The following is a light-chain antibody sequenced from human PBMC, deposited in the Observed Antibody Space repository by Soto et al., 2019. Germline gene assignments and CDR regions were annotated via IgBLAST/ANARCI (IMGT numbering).Light chain of an antibody. CDR1: QSVSSY. Sequence: EIVLTQPPATLSLSPGERATLSCRASQSVSSYLAWYQQKPGQSPRLLIYDASNRATGIPARFSGSGSGTDFTLTISSLEPEDFAVYYCQQRINWPLTFGGGTKVDIK. V-gene: IGKV3-11*01. CDR3: QQRINWPLT. CDR2: DAS. J-gene: IGKJ4*01.